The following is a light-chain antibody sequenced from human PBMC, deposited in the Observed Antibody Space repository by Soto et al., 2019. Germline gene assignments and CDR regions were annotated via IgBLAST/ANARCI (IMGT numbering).Light chain of an antibody. CDR2: WAS. Sequence: DSVMAACRASLAVSLGARAPVNCESSQSLLFSSTKKNYLAWYQQRPGQPPQLLIHWASSRECGVPDRFTGSGSGTDFTLSISSLQAEDVAVYYCQQFYSSPLTFGGGTKVDIK. CDR3: QQFYSSPLT. V-gene: IGKV4-1*01. J-gene: IGKJ4*01. CDR1: QSLLFSSTKKNY.